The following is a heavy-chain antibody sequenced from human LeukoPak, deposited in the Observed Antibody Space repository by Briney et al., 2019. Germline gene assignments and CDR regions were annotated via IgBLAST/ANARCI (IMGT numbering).Heavy chain of an antibody. CDR3: ARGVGSSGWFPGYVYYFDY. J-gene: IGHJ4*02. V-gene: IGHV4-30-4*01. CDR2: IYYSGST. D-gene: IGHD6-19*01. Sequence: PSQTLSLTCTVSGGSISSGDYYWSWIRQPPGKGLEWIGYIYYSGSTYYNPSLKSRVTISVDTSKNQFSLKLSSVTAADTAVYYCARGVGSSGWFPGYVYYFDYWGQGTLVTVSS. CDR1: GGSISSGDYY.